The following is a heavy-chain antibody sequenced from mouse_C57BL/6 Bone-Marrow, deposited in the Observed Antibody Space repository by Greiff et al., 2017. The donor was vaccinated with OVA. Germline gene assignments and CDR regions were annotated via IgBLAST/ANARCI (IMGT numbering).Heavy chain of an antibody. V-gene: IGHV5-2*01. Sequence: EVKLMESGGGLVQPGESLKLSCESNEYEFPSHDMSWVRKTPEKRLELVAAINSDGGSTYYPDTMERRFIISRDNTKKTLYLQMSSLRSEDTAVYYCARQGSMITTGYWGQGTTLTVSS. CDR1: EYEFPSHD. D-gene: IGHD2-4*01. J-gene: IGHJ2*01. CDR2: INSDGGST. CDR3: ARQGSMITTGY.